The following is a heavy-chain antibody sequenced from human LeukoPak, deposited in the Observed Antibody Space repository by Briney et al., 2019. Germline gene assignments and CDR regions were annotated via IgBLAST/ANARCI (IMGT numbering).Heavy chain of an antibody. V-gene: IGHV4-34*01. CDR3: ARGLWRRWLN. J-gene: IGHJ4*02. CDR2: INHSGST. CDR1: GGSFSGYY. D-gene: IGHD4-23*01. Sequence: PSETLSLTCAVYGGSFSGYYWSWIRQPPGKGLEWIGEINHSGSTNYNPSLKSRVTISVDTSKNQFSLKLSSVTTADTAVYYCARGLWRRWLNWGQGTLVTVSS.